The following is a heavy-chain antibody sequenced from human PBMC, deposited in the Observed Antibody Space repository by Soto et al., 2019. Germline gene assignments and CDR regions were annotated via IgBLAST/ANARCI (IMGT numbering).Heavy chain of an antibody. J-gene: IGHJ6*02. Sequence: SETLSLTCAVSGYSISSSYYWGWIRQPPGKGLEWIGSIYHSGSTYYNPTLKSRVTMSVDTSKNQFSLKLSSVTAADTAVYYCARDPYDLWSSYPTRPRLDVWGQGTTVTVSS. CDR2: IYHSGST. D-gene: IGHD3-3*01. V-gene: IGHV4-38-2*02. CDR1: GYSISSSYY. CDR3: ARDPYDLWSSYPTRPRLDV.